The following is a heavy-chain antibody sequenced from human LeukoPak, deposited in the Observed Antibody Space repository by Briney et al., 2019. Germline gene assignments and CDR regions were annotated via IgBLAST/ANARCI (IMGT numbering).Heavy chain of an antibody. J-gene: IGHJ4*02. Sequence: SGGSLRLSCAASGFTVSRNYMSWVRQAPGKGLEWVSVIYSDGDTYYADSVKGRFTISRDNSKNTLFLQMNSLRAEDTAVYCCAGAPNYVQEYYFDYWGQGTLVTVSS. CDR3: AGAPNYVQEYYFDY. CDR1: GFTVSRNY. D-gene: IGHD1-7*01. CDR2: IYSDGDT. V-gene: IGHV3-53*01.